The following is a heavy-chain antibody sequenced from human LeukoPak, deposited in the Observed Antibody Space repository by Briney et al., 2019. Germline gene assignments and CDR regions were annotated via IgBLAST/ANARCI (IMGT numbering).Heavy chain of an antibody. CDR1: GFTFSSYA. CDR2: ISYDGNNK. V-gene: IGHV3-30-3*01. Sequence: GGSLRLSCAASGFTFSSYAMHWVRQAPGKGLEWVAVISYDGNNKYYADSVKGRFTISRDNSKNTFYLQMNSLRAEDTAVYYCARDKSAHYFDYWGQGTLVTVSS. CDR3: ARDKSAHYFDY. J-gene: IGHJ4*02.